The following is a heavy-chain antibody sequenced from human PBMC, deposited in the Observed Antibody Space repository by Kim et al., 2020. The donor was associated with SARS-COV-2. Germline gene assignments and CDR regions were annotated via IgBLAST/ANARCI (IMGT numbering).Heavy chain of an antibody. V-gene: IGHV4-34*01. J-gene: IGHJ4*02. Sequence: SETLSLTCAVYGGSFSGYYWSWIRQPPGKGLEWIGEINHSGSTNYNPSLKSRVTISVDTSKNQFSLKLSSVTAADTAVYYCARRRSRDGYPNWGQGTLVTVSS. CDR3: ARRRSRDGYPN. CDR2: INHSGST. CDR1: GGSFSGYY. D-gene: IGHD5-12*01.